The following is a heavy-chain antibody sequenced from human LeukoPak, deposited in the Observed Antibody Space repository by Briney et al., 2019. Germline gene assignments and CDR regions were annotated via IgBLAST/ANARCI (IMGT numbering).Heavy chain of an antibody. J-gene: IGHJ5*02. CDR2: IYSDGST. V-gene: IGHV3-53*01. D-gene: IGHD6-13*01. CDR1: GFTFSSYW. Sequence: PGGSLRLSCTASGFTFSSYWMHWVRQAPGKGLEWVSVIYSDGSTHHANSVKGRFTISRDNSKNTLYLQMNSLRAEDTAVYYCARVKTPGIASAPFDPWGQGTLVTVSS. CDR3: ARVKTPGIASAPFDP.